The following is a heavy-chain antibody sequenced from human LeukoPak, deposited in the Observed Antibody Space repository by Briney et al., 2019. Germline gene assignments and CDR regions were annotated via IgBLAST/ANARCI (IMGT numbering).Heavy chain of an antibody. J-gene: IGHJ4*02. CDR1: GGSISSGGYS. V-gene: IGHV4-30-2*01. CDR2: IYHSGST. D-gene: IGHD4-11*01. Sequence: SDTLSLTCAVSGGSISSGGYSWSWLRQPPGKGLEWIGYIYHSGSTYYNPSLKSRVTISVDRSKNQFSLKLSSVTAADTAVYYCARVGYSNYEQYYFDYWGQGTLVIVSS. CDR3: ARVGYSNYEQYYFDY.